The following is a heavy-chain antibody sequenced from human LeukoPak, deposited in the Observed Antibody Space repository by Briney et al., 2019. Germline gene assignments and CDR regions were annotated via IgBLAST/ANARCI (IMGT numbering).Heavy chain of an antibody. D-gene: IGHD4-17*01. V-gene: IGHV3-21*01. CDR2: ISSSSSYI. Sequence: PGGSLRLSCAASGFTFSSYSMNWVRQAPGKGLEWVSSISSSSSYIYYADSVKGRFTISRDNAKNSLYLQMNSLRAEDTAVYYCARGRRLDYGDYVFLHDAFDIWGQGTMVTVSS. CDR3: ARGRRLDYGDYVFLHDAFDI. J-gene: IGHJ3*02. CDR1: GFTFSSYS.